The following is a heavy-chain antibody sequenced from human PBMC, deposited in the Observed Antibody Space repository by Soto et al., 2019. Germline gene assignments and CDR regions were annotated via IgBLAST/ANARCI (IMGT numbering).Heavy chain of an antibody. CDR1: GFTVSSNY. J-gene: IGHJ4*02. D-gene: IGHD6-6*01. V-gene: IGHV3-66*01. CDR2: IYSGGST. Sequence: GGSLRLSCAASGFTVSSNYMSWVRQAPGKGLEWVSVIYSGGSTYYADSVKGRFTISRDNSKNTLYLQMNSLRAEDTAVYYCARERDSSSSLILSSSYWGQGTLVTVSS. CDR3: ARERDSSSSLILSSSY.